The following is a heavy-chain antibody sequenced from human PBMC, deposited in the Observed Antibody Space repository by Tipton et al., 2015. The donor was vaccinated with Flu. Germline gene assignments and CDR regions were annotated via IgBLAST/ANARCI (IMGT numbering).Heavy chain of an antibody. D-gene: IGHD1-1*01. Sequence: TLSLTCTVSGGSINSYYWSWIRQPAGKGLEWIGRIYTDESTNYNPSFKSRVTMSIDTSKNQFSLKLNSMTAADTAVYYCARRVPEVPANYFDYWGQGILVTVSS. V-gene: IGHV4-4*07. CDR3: ARRVPEVPANYFDY. CDR1: GGSINSYY. J-gene: IGHJ4*02. CDR2: IYTDEST.